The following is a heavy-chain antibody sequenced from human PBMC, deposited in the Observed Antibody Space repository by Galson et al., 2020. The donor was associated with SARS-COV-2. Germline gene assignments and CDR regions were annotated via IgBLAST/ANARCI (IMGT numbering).Heavy chain of an antibody. V-gene: IGHV3-21*01. CDR2: IISSSSYI. J-gene: IGHJ6*02. Sequence: GGSLRLSFAASGFTFNSYSMNWVPQAPGKGWEWVPPIISSSSYIYYADPVKARFTTSSDNPKNSLYLQMNSLRDEDTAVYYCATMAGLEPHTYYYYGMDVWSHGTPVTVSS. CDR3: ATMAGLEPHTYYYYGMDV. D-gene: IGHD1-1*01. CDR1: GFTFNSYS.